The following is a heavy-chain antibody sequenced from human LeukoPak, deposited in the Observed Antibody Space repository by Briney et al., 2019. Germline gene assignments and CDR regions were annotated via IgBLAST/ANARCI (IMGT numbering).Heavy chain of an antibody. CDR2: ISYDGSNK. CDR3: AKDQGSLPELLVDY. D-gene: IGHD1-26*01. Sequence: GGSLRLSCAASGFIFSSYGMHWVRQAPGKGLEWVAVISYDGSNKYYADSVKGRFTISRDNSKNTLYLQMNSLRAEDTAVYYCAKDQGSLPELLVDYWGQGTLVTVSS. CDR1: GFIFSSYG. J-gene: IGHJ4*02. V-gene: IGHV3-30*18.